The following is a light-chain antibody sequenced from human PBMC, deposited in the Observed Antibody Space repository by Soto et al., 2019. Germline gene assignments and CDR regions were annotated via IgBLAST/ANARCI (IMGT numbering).Light chain of an antibody. CDR2: GAS. V-gene: IGKV3-15*01. CDR3: QQYGSPLT. J-gene: IGKJ4*01. Sequence: EIVMTQSPDTLSVSPGERATLSCRASQSVSSNLAWYQQKPGQAPRLLINGASTRATGIPGRFSGSGSGTEFTLTISSLQSEDFAVYYCQQYGSPLTFGGGTKVDIK. CDR1: QSVSSN.